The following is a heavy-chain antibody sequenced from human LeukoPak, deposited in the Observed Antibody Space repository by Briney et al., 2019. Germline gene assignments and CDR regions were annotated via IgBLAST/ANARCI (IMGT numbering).Heavy chain of an antibody. V-gene: IGHV6-1*01. CDR3: ARGYAYAFRY. D-gene: IGHD3-16*01. CDR1: GDSVYHILDT. J-gene: IGHJ4*02. CDR2: TYYRSTWYN. Sequence: SQTLTPPLSIFGDSVYHILDTRSSIRQSPSRGLEWLGRTYYRSTWYNDYAVSVKSRITINPDTTKNQFSLQLNSVSPEDTSIYYWARGYAYAFRYWGQGTLVTVSS.